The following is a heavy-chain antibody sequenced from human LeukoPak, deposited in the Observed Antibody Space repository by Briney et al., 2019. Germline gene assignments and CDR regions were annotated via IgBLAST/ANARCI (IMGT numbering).Heavy chain of an antibody. Sequence: SETLSLTCTVSGGSISSSSYYWGWIRQPPGKGLEWIGSIYYRGSTYYNPSLKSRVTISVDTSKNQFSLKLSSVTAADTAVYYCARHVLRKGPWSFEYWGQGTLVTVSS. D-gene: IGHD4-17*01. J-gene: IGHJ4*02. V-gene: IGHV4-39*07. CDR3: ARHVLRKGPWSFEY. CDR1: GGSISSSSYY. CDR2: IYYRGST.